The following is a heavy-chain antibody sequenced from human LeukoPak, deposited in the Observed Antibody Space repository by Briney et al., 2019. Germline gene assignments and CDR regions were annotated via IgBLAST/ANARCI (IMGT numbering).Heavy chain of an antibody. D-gene: IGHD2-2*01. V-gene: IGHV1-2*02. CDR3: ARPGDCSSTSCYYFGFDP. Sequence: ASVKVSCRASGYTFTGYYMHWVRQAPGQGLEWMGWINPNSGGTNYAQKFQGRVTMTRDTSISTAYMELSRVRSDDTAVYYCARPGDCSSTSCYYFGFDPWGQGTLVTVSS. CDR2: INPNSGGT. J-gene: IGHJ5*02. CDR1: GYTFTGYY.